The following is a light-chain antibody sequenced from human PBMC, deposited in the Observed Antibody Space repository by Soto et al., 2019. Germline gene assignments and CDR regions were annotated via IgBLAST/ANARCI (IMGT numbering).Light chain of an antibody. Sequence: QSALTQPRSVSGSPGQSVTISCTGTSSDVGTYNYVSWYQQHPGKVPKLMIYDVSQRPSGVPDRFSGSKSGNTASLTISGLQAEDEADYYCCSDTGSNTYVFGTGTKLTVL. J-gene: IGLJ1*01. CDR3: CSDTGSNTYV. CDR2: DVS. V-gene: IGLV2-11*01. CDR1: SSDVGTYNY.